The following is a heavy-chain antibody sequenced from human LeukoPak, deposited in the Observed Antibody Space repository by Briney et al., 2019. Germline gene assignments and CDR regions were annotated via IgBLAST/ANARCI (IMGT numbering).Heavy chain of an antibody. CDR3: ARDFYYYGMDV. Sequence: PGGSLRLSCAASGFTFAGYAMTWVRQAPGKGLEWVSVIYSGGSTYYADSVKSRFTISRDNSKNTLYLQMNSLRAEDTAVYYCARDFYYYGMDVWGQGTTVTVSS. J-gene: IGHJ6*02. CDR1: GFTFAGYA. V-gene: IGHV3-66*01. CDR2: IYSGGST.